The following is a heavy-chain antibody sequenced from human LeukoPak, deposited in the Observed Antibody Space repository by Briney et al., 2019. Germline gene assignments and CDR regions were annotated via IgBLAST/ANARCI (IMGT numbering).Heavy chain of an antibody. Sequence: GGSLRLSCAASGFTFSSYSMHWVRQAPGKGLEWVSYISSSSSTIYYADSVKGRFTISRDNAKNSLYLQMNSLRAEDTAVYYCVQYSSSWLDAFDIWGQGTMVTVSP. J-gene: IGHJ3*02. D-gene: IGHD6-13*01. CDR2: ISSSSSTI. CDR3: VQYSSSWLDAFDI. V-gene: IGHV3-48*04. CDR1: GFTFSSYS.